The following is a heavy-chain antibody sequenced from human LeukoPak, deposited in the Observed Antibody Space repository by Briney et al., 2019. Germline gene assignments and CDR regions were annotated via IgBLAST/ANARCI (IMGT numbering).Heavy chain of an antibody. CDR1: GGSISSYY. V-gene: IGHV4-59*01. D-gene: IGHD3-10*01. CDR2: IYYSGST. Sequence: PSETLSLTCTVSGGSISSYYWSWIRQPPGKGLEWIGYIYYSGSTNYNPSLKSRVTISVDTSKNQFSLKLSSVTAADTAVYYCARARMAMVRGVLRRLDYWGQGTPVTVSS. CDR3: ARARMAMVRGVLRRLDY. J-gene: IGHJ4*02.